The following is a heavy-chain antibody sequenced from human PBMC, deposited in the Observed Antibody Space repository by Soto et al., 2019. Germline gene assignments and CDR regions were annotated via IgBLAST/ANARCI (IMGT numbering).Heavy chain of an antibody. V-gene: IGHV1-18*01. D-gene: IGHD5-18*01. CDR1: GYTFTSYG. CDR3: ARDLYSADPTPYYFDY. J-gene: IGHJ4*02. CDR2: ISAYNGNT. Sequence: QVQLVQSGAEVKKPGASVKVSCKASGYTFTSYGISWVRQAPGQGLEWMGWISAYNGNTNYAQKLQGRVTMTTVTSTRKAYMELRSLRSDDTAVYYCARDLYSADPTPYYFDYWGQGTLVTVSS.